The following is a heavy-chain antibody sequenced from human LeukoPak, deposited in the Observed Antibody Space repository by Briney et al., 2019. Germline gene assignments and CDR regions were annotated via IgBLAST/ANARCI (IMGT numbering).Heavy chain of an antibody. CDR1: GFTLSSYW. V-gene: IGHV3-74*01. D-gene: IGHD4-17*01. J-gene: IGHJ4*02. CDR2: INSDGSST. CDR3: ARTDDYGDYNTFDY. Sequence: GGSLRLSCAASGFTLSSYWMHWVRQAPGKGLVWVSRINSDGSSTSYADSVKGRFTISRDNAKNTLYLQMNSLRAEDTAVYYCARTDDYGDYNTFDYWGQGTLVTVSS.